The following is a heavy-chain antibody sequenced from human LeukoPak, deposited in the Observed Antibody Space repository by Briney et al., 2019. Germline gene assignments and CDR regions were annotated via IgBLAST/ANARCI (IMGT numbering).Heavy chain of an antibody. CDR2: IKQDGSEE. J-gene: IGHJ4*02. CDR3: ASLPLRFLEWSDY. D-gene: IGHD3-3*01. V-gene: IGHV3-7*01. CDR1: GFTFSSYW. Sequence: GGSLRLSCAASGFTFSSYWMSWVRQAPGKGLEWVANIKQDGSEEYYVDSVKGRFTIARDNAKNSLYLQMNSLRAEDTAVYYCASLPLRFLEWSDYWGQGTLVTVSS.